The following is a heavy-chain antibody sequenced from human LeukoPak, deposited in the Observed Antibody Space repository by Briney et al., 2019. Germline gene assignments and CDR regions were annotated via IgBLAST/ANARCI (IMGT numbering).Heavy chain of an antibody. V-gene: IGHV1-69*13. CDR3: ARAAAGTWDYYYGMDV. D-gene: IGHD6-13*01. CDR1: GGTFSSYA. J-gene: IGHJ6*02. Sequence: SVKVSFKASGGTFSSYAISWVRQAPGQGLEWMGGIIPIFGTANYAQKFQGRVTITADESTSTAYMELSSLRSEDTAVYYCARAAAGTWDYYYGMDVWGQGTTVTVSS. CDR2: IIPIFGTA.